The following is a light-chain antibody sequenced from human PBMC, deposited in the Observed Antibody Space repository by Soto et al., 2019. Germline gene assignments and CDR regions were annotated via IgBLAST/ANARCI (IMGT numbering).Light chain of an antibody. CDR2: QDN. J-gene: IGLJ2*01. CDR1: NLGKKY. CDR3: QAWDSSTVL. V-gene: IGLV3-1*01. Sequence: SYELTQPPSVSVSPGRTASITCSGANLGKKYVSWYQQKPGQAPVVAIYQDNKRPSGLPERISGSNSGNTATLTIGGTQAVDEADYYCQAWDSSTVLFGGGTKLTVL.